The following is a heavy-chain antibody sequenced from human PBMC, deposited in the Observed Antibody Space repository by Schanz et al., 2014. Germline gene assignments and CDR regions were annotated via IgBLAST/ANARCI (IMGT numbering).Heavy chain of an antibody. D-gene: IGHD4-17*01. J-gene: IGHJ5*01. Sequence: EVQLLESGGGLVQPGGSLRLFCAASGFTFSAYAMTWVRQIPGKGLEWISYITGTGTVMYADSVKGRFTISRDNGKNSLSLQMNSLRVEDTAIYYCARDSNGDDGYRFWFDSWGQGILVTVSS. CDR3: ARDSNGDDGYRFWFDS. CDR1: GFTFSAYA. CDR2: ITGTGTV. V-gene: IGHV3-48*01.